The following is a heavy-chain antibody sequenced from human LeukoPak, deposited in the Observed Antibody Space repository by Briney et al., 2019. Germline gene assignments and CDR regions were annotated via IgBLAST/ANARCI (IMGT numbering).Heavy chain of an antibody. CDR3: AREASDIVVVPAANPHYYYYGMDV. J-gene: IGHJ6*04. V-gene: IGHV1-69*13. D-gene: IGHD2-2*01. CDR1: GGTFSSYA. CDR2: IIPIFGTA. Sequence: SVKVSCKASGGTFSSYAISWVRQAPGQGLEWMGGIIPIFGTANYAQKFQGRVTITADESTSTAYMELSSLRSEDTAVYYCAREASDIVVVPAANPHYYYYGMDVWGKGTTVTVSS.